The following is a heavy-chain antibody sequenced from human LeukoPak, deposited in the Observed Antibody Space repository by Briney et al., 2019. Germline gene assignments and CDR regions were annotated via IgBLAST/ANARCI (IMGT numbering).Heavy chain of an antibody. CDR3: ARTGGDCSSGLCYYAMDV. D-gene: IGHD2-21*02. Sequence: PSETLSLTCLVSGGSIGGSHWSWIRQPPGKGLEWIGYIHYTGSTDYNPSLRSRVTLSIDMSKNQFSLRLSSVTAADTAVYYCARTGGDCSSGLCYYAMDVWGQGTTVTVS. V-gene: IGHV4-59*01. CDR1: GGSIGGSH. CDR2: IHYTGST. J-gene: IGHJ6*02.